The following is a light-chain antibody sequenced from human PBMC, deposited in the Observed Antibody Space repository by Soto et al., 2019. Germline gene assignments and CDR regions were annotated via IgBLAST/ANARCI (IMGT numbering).Light chain of an antibody. V-gene: IGLV2-23*01. CDR3: CSYAGSSTYV. Sequence: QSALTQTASVSGSPGQSTTISCTGTSSDVGSYNLVSWYQQHPGKAPKLMIHEGSKRPSGVSNRFSGSKSGNTASLTISGLQAEDEADYYCCSYAGSSTYVFGTGTKVTVL. J-gene: IGLJ1*01. CDR1: SSDVGSYNL. CDR2: EGS.